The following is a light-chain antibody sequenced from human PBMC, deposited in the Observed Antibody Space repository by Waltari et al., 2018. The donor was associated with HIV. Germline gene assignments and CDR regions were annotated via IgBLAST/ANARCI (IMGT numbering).Light chain of an antibody. Sequence: SYDLTQPPSVSVSPGQTASITCSGDQLGNKDIWWYQQKSGQSPVLVIYHDSKRPPGSPERCSGSSSGHTATLTISETQTVDEADYYCQTWDNNFYVFGTGTKVTVL. CDR3: QTWDNNFYV. V-gene: IGLV3-1*01. J-gene: IGLJ1*01. CDR2: HDS. CDR1: QLGNKD.